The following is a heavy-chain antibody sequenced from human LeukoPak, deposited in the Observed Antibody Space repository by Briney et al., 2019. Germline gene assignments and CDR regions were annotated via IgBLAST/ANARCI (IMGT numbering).Heavy chain of an antibody. V-gene: IGHV4-59*01. D-gene: IGHD2-21*02. CDR1: DGSISSYY. J-gene: IGHJ4*02. Sequence: PSETLSLTCTVSDGSISSYYWSWIRQPPGKGLDWIGYIYDSGSTNYNPSLKSRVTISVDTSKNQFSLKLTSVTAADTAMYYCARGYCGGDCYNLGFDYWGQGTLVTVSS. CDR2: IYDSGST. CDR3: ARGYCGGDCYNLGFDY.